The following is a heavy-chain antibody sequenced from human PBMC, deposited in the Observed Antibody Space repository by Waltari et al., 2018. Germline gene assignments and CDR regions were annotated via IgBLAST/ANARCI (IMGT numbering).Heavy chain of an antibody. J-gene: IGHJ4*02. CDR3: ARDLPPYSSGWYAYYFVY. CDR1: GGTFSSYA. Sequence: QVQLVQSGAEVKKPGSSVKVSCKASGGTFSSYAISWVRQAPGQGLEWMGRIIPIFGTANYAQKFQGRVTITADKSTSTAYMELSSLRSEDTAVYYCARDLPPYSSGWYAYYFVYWGQGTLVTVSS. V-gene: IGHV1-69*08. D-gene: IGHD6-19*01. CDR2: IIPIFGTA.